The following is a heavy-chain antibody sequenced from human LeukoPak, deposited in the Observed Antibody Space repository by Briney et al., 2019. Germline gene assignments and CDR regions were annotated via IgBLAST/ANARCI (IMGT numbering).Heavy chain of an antibody. D-gene: IGHD6-13*01. V-gene: IGHV3-9*01. CDR1: GFTFDDYA. Sequence: GGSLRLSCAASGFTFDDYAMHWVRQAPGKGLEWVSGISWNSGSIGYADSVKGRFTISRDNAKNSLYLQMNSLRAEDTALYYCARAMSSNWYFGYDYWGQGTLVTVSS. CDR3: ARAMSSNWYFGYDY. CDR2: ISWNSGSI. J-gene: IGHJ4*02.